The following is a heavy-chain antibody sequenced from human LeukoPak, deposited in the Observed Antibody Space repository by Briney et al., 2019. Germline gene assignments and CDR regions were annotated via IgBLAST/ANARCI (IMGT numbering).Heavy chain of an antibody. D-gene: IGHD3-22*01. CDR2: INHSGST. Sequence: SETLSLTCAVYGGSFSGYYWSWIRQPPGKGLEWIGEINHSGSTNYNPSLKSRVTISVDTSKNQFSLKPSSVTAADTAVYYCAASEGNYYDSSGYYSVPIDYWGQGTLVTVSS. V-gene: IGHV4-34*01. CDR1: GGSFSGYY. CDR3: AASEGNYYDSSGYYSVPIDY. J-gene: IGHJ4*02.